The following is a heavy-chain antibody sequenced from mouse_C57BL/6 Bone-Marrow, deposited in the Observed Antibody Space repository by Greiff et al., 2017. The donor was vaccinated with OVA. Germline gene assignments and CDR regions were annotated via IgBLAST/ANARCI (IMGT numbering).Heavy chain of an antibody. CDR2: INPYNGGT. D-gene: IGHD1-1*02. V-gene: IGHV1-19*01. Sequence: VQLQQSGPVLVKPGASVKMSCKASGYKFTDYYMNWVKQSHGKSLEWIGVINPYNGGTSYNQKFKGKATLTVDKSSSTAYMELNSLTSEDSAVYYCARSLWRFYAMDYWGQGTSVTVSS. CDR3: ARSLWRFYAMDY. CDR1: GYKFTDYY. J-gene: IGHJ4*01.